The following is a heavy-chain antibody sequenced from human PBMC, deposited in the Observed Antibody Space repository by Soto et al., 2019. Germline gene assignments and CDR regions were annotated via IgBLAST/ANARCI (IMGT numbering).Heavy chain of an antibody. J-gene: IGHJ4*02. CDR1: GVTISSSSYY. D-gene: IGHD5-18*01. CDR2: IYYSGST. CDR3: ARMGLPGYSYAREDY. V-gene: IGHV4-39*01. Sequence: PSETLSLTCTVSGVTISSSSYYWGWIRKPPGKGLEWIGSIYYSGSTYYNPSLKSRVTISVDTSKNQFSLKLSSVTAADTAVYYCARMGLPGYSYAREDYWGQGTLVTVSS.